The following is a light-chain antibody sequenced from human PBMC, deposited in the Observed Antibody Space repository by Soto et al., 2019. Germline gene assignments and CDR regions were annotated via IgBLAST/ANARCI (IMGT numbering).Light chain of an antibody. Sequence: EIVMTQSPATLSVSPGERATLSCRASQSVSSDLAWYHQKPGQAPRLLIYGASTRATGIPARFSGSGSGTDFTLTISKLEPEDFAVYHCQQYGGSTRTFGQGTKVDIK. CDR2: GAS. J-gene: IGKJ1*01. CDR1: QSVSSD. CDR3: QQYGGSTRT. V-gene: IGKV3-20*01.